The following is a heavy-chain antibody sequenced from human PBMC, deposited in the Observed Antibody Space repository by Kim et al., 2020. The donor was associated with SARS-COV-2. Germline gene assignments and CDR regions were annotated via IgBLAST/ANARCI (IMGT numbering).Heavy chain of an antibody. CDR3: ARAADLDS. Sequence: SETLSLTCSVSGGPISSNYWSWIRQSPGKGLEWIGYIDDNGITTDNPSLESRVTISVDPSKKQISLKLRSVTAADTAVYYCARAADLDSWGQGTPVTVTS. J-gene: IGHJ4*02. V-gene: IGHV4-59*01. CDR2: IDDNGIT. CDR1: GGPISSNY.